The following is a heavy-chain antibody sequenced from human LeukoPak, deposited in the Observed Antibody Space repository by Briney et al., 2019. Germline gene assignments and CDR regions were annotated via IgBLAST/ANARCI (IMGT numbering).Heavy chain of an antibody. CDR1: GFTFSSYA. CDR2: ISGSGGST. CDR3: ARERGYGDYNFDY. J-gene: IGHJ4*02. Sequence: GGSLRLSCAASGFTFSSYAMSWIRQAPGKGLKWVSAISGSGGSTYYADSVKGRFTISRDNSKNTLYLQMNSLRAEDTAVYYCARERGYGDYNFDYWGQGALVTVSS. V-gene: IGHV3-23*01. D-gene: IGHD4-17*01.